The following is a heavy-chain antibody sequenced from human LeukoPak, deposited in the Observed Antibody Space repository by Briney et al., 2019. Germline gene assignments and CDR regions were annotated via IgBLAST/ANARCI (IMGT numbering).Heavy chain of an antibody. Sequence: GGSLRLSCAASGFTFSTYGMRWVRQAPGKGLEWVSTIPASGGNTYYADSVKGRFTISRDNSKNMLYLQMNSLTAEDTAIYYCVRYLSGWYYFDYWGQGTLVTVSS. D-gene: IGHD6-19*01. J-gene: IGHJ4*02. CDR1: GFTFSTYG. CDR2: IPASGGNT. V-gene: IGHV3-23*01. CDR3: VRYLSGWYYFDY.